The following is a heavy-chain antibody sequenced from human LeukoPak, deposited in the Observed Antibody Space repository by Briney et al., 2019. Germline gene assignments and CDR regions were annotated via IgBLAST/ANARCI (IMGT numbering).Heavy chain of an antibody. Sequence: SETLSLTRTVSGYPISRGFYWGWLRQPPVKGLEWIGSIYRSGSAQYISSSKSRVTISVDTSKNQLSLKLSSVTAADTAVYYCARGVGLTQGERFDYWGQGTLVTVSS. J-gene: IGHJ4*02. D-gene: IGHD1-26*01. CDR3: ARGVGLTQGERFDY. CDR2: IYRSGSA. V-gene: IGHV4-38-2*02. CDR1: GYPISRGFY.